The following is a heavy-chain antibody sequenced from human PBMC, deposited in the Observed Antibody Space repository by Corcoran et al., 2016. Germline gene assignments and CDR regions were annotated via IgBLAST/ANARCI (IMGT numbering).Heavy chain of an antibody. CDR2: IIPIFGTA. CDR3: ARDGGYCGGGSCYGMDV. J-gene: IGHJ6*02. V-gene: IGHV1-69*01. CDR1: GGTFSSYA. D-gene: IGHD2-15*01. Sequence: QVQLVQSGAEVKKPGSSVKVSCKASGGTFSSYAISWVRQAPGQGLEWMGGIIPIFGTANYAQKFQGRVTITADESTSTAYMELSSLRSEDTAVYYWARDGGYCGGGSCYGMDVWGQGTTVTGSS.